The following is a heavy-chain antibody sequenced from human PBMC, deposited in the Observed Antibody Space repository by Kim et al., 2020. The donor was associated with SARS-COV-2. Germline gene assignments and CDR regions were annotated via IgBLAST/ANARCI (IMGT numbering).Heavy chain of an antibody. CDR2: IYYSGST. J-gene: IGHJ5*02. CDR3: ARQASYYYDSSGSNWFDP. Sequence: SETLSLTCTVSGGSISSSSYYWGWIRQPPGKGLEWIGSIYYSGSTYYNPSIKSRVTISVDTSKNQFSLKLSSVTAADTAVYYCARQASYYYDSSGSNWFDPWGQGTLVTVSS. CDR1: GGSISSSSYY. D-gene: IGHD3-22*01. V-gene: IGHV4-39*01.